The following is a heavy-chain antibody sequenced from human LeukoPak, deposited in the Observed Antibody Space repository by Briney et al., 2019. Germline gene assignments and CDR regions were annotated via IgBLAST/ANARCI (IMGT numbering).Heavy chain of an antibody. J-gene: IGHJ6*02. CDR2: MNPNSGNT. CDR1: GHTFTSYD. CDR3: ARGPYSNYFNFYYYYYGMDV. D-gene: IGHD4-11*01. Sequence: ASVKVSCKASGHTFTSYDINWVRQATGQGLEWMGWMNPNSGNTGYAQKFQGRVTMTRNTSISTAYMELSSLRSEDTAVYYCARGPYSNYFNFYYYYYGMDVWGQGTTVTVSS. V-gene: IGHV1-8*01.